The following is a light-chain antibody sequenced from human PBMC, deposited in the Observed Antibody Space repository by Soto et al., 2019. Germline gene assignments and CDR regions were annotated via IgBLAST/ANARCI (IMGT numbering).Light chain of an antibody. CDR3: TSYTSSSTLYV. V-gene: IGLV2-14*01. CDR2: EVT. CDR1: SSDGGDDNS. Sequence: QSALTQPASVSGSPGQSITISCTGTSSDGGDDNSVSWYQQHPGTAPKLMLYEVTHRPSGVSDRFSGSKSGNTASLTISGLQAEDEADYYCTSYTSSSTLYVFGPGTKVTVL. J-gene: IGLJ1*01.